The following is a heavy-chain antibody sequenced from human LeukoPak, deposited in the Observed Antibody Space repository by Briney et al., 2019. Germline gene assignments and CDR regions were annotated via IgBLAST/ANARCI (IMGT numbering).Heavy chain of an antibody. Sequence: GASVKVSCKVSGYTPTELSMHWVRQAPGKGLEWMGGFDPEDGETIYAQKFQGRVTMTEDTSTDTAYMELSSLRSEDTAVYYCATMGARGDTFVDYWGQGTLVTVSS. CDR2: FDPEDGET. D-gene: IGHD3-10*01. CDR3: ATMGARGDTFVDY. CDR1: GYTPTELS. J-gene: IGHJ4*02. V-gene: IGHV1-24*01.